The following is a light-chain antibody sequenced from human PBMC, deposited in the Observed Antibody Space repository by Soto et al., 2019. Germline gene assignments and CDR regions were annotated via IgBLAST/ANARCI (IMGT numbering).Light chain of an antibody. J-gene: IGLJ3*02. V-gene: IGLV1-47*01. CDR3: AASDDNLSGVV. CDR1: ISNLGSNF. Sequence: QSVLTQPPSASGTPGQRVTISCSGSISNLGSNFVFWYQQLPGAAPKLLISRNNQRPSGVSDRFSGSKSGTSASLAISGLRSEDEADYHCAASDDNLSGVVFGGGTKLTVL. CDR2: RNN.